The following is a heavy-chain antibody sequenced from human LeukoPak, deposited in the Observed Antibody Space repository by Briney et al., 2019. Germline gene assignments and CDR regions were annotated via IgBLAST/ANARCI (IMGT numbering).Heavy chain of an antibody. J-gene: IGHJ4*02. D-gene: IGHD1-26*01. V-gene: IGHV3-7*01. Sequence: GGSLRLSCAASGFTFSSYWMSWVRQAPGRGREWGAGIKQDGREKYYADSVKGGFTISRDNSKNTLYLQVNSLSPEDTAIYYCAKDGGSYSWAAFDYWGQGTLVTVSS. CDR3: AKDGGSYSWAAFDY. CDR1: GFTFSSYW. CDR2: IKQDGREK.